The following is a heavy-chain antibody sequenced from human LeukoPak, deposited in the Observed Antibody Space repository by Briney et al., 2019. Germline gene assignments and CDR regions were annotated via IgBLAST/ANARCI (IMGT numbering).Heavy chain of an antibody. CDR1: GFNVSTNY. V-gene: IGHV3-66*01. D-gene: IGHD3-3*01. Sequence: PGGSLRLSCAASGFNVSTNYMSWVRQAPGRGLEWVSTIYSGERTDYADSVKDRFTISRDKTMNTLYLQMSSLRIEDTAVCYCARDLRKQGFWSWGQGTLVTVSS. J-gene: IGHJ4*02. CDR2: IYSGERT. CDR3: ARDLRKQGFWS.